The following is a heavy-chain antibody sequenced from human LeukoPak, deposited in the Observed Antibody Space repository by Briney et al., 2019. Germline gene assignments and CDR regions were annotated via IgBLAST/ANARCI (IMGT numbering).Heavy chain of an antibody. CDR3: AREYSSGLNWFDP. CDR2: IYYNGNT. Sequence: SETLSLTCTLSGGSIKNYYWSWIRQPPGKGLEWIGYIYYNGNTNYNPSLKSRVTISVDTSKNQFSLKLSSVTAADTAVYFCAREYSSGLNWFDPWGQGTLVTVSS. J-gene: IGHJ5*02. V-gene: IGHV4-59*01. CDR1: GGSIKNYY. D-gene: IGHD6-19*01.